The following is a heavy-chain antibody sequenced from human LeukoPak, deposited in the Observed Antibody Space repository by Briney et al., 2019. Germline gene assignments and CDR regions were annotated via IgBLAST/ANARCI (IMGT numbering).Heavy chain of an antibody. CDR1: GFTFSSYG. D-gene: IGHD3-22*01. Sequence: PGGSLRLSCAASGFTFSSYGMHWVRQAPGQGLEWMGIINPSGGSTSYAQKFQGRVTMTRDTSTSTVYMELSSLRSEDTAVYYCARVWGDYDSSGYYDYWGQGTLVTVSS. J-gene: IGHJ4*02. CDR3: ARVWGDYDSSGYYDY. V-gene: IGHV1-46*01. CDR2: INPSGGST.